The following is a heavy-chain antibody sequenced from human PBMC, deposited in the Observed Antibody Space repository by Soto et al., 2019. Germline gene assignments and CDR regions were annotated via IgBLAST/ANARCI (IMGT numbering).Heavy chain of an antibody. CDR2: IYYSGST. J-gene: IGHJ6*02. CDR3: ARRNLHSPQIYGMDV. V-gene: IGHV4-31*03. CDR1: GGSISSGGYY. Sequence: PSETLSLTCTVSGGSISSGGYYWSWIRQHPGKGLEWIGYIYYSGSTYYNPSLKSRVTISVDTSKNQFSLKLSSVTAADTAVYYCARRNLHSPQIYGMDVWGQWTTVTVSS. D-gene: IGHD4-4*01.